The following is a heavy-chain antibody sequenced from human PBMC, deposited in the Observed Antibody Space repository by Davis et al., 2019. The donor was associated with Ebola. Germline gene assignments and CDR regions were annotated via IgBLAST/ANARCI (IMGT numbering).Heavy chain of an antibody. J-gene: IGHJ5*02. CDR3: ARGHTYGRWDDRFDP. Sequence: AASVKVSCKASGYTFTNYYMHWVRQAPGQGFEWVGRINPNFGGTIYAQKFQGRVTMTIDTSINTAYMELDRLKSDDTALYYCARGHTYGRWDDRFDPWGQGTLVTVSS. V-gene: IGHV1-2*06. D-gene: IGHD5-18*01. CDR1: GYTFTNYY. CDR2: INPNFGGT.